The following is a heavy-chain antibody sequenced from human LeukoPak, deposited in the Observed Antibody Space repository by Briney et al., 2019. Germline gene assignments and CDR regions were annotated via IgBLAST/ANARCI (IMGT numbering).Heavy chain of an antibody. Sequence: SSETLSLACTVSGGSISGYYWSWMRQPPGKGLEWIGYIFNSEITDYNPSHESRVSISEDTSRNLLSLKLSSVTAADTAVYYCARWNEGLDYWGQGTLVTVSS. CDR2: IFNSEIT. D-gene: IGHD1-1*01. J-gene: IGHJ4*02. V-gene: IGHV4-59*01. CDR1: GGSISGYY. CDR3: ARWNEGLDY.